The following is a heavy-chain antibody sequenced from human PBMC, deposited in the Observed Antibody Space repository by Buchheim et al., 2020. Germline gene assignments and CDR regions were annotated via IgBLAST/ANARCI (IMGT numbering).Heavy chain of an antibody. CDR2: ISYDGSNK. V-gene: IGHV3-30*19. Sequence: QVQVVESGGGVVQPGTSLKLSCAASGYMFMHYGIHWVRQAPGKGLEWVAVISYDGSNKYYADSVKGRFTISRDNSKNTLYLQMNSLRAEDTAVYYCARDLFGYYYDSSGYYPGDYWGQGTL. J-gene: IGHJ4*02. CDR3: ARDLFGYYYDSSGYYPGDY. D-gene: IGHD3-22*01. CDR1: GYMFMHYG.